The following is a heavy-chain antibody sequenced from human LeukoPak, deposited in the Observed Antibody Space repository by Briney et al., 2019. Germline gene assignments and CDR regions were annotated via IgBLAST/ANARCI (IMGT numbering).Heavy chain of an antibody. CDR2: IYYSGST. Sequence: SETLSLTCTVSGGSISSSSYYWGWIRQPPGKGLEWIGSIYYSGSTYYNPSLKSRVTISVDTSKNQFSLKLSSVTAADTAVYYCARYSSSLLAFDYWGQGTLVTVSS. V-gene: IGHV4-39*07. J-gene: IGHJ4*02. CDR3: ARYSSSLLAFDY. CDR1: GGSISSSSYY. D-gene: IGHD6-13*01.